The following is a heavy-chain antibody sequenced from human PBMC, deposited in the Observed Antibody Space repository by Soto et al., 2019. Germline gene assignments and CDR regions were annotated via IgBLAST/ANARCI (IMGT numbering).Heavy chain of an antibody. D-gene: IGHD3-22*01. Sequence: QITLKESGPTLVKPTQTLTLTCTFSGFSLSTSGVGVGWIRQPPGKALEWLALIYWDDDKRYSPSLKSRLTITKDTSKNQVVLTMTNMDPVDTATYYCAHRRGYYYDSSGYYHNWFDPWGQGTLVTVSS. CDR2: IYWDDDK. CDR3: AHRRGYYYDSSGYYHNWFDP. V-gene: IGHV2-5*02. CDR1: GFSLSTSGVG. J-gene: IGHJ5*02.